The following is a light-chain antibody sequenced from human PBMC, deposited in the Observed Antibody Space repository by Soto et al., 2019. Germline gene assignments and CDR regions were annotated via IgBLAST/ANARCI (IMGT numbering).Light chain of an antibody. CDR1: QSISWY. CDR3: QQTYTAPPT. J-gene: IGKJ1*01. CDR2: TSS. V-gene: IGKV1-39*01. Sequence: DIQMTQSPSSLSASVGDRVTITCRASQSISWYLNWYQQKPGKAPKLLIYTSSNLQSGVPSSFSGSGSGTDFTLTISSLQPEDFATYYCQQTYTAPPTFGQGTTVEIK.